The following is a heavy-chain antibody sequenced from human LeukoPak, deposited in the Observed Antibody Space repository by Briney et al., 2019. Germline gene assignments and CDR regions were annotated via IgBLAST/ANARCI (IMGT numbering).Heavy chain of an antibody. CDR3: ARGHPESHSSSWGSPEVYYFDY. V-gene: IGHV4-30-4*08. Sequence: SETLSLTCTVSGDSISSGAYYWSWIRQPPGKGLEWIGYISHSGITYYNPSLKSRVTISLNTSRNQFSLKLSSVTAADTAVYYCARGHPESHSSSWGSPEVYYFDYWGQGTLVTVSS. CDR2: ISHSGIT. D-gene: IGHD6-13*01. J-gene: IGHJ4*02. CDR1: GDSISSGAYY.